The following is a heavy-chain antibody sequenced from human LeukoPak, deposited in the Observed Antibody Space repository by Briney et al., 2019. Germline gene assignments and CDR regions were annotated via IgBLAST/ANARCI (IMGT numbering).Heavy chain of an antibody. J-gene: IGHJ6*02. CDR1: GFTVSSNY. V-gene: IGHV3-53*01. Sequence: GGSLRLSCAASGFTVSSNYMSWVRQAPGKGLEWVSVIYSGGTTYYADSVKGRFTISRDNSKNTLSLQMNSLRAEDTAVYYCARGNYNYYYGMDVWGQGTTVTVSS. CDR3: ARGNYNYYYGMDV. CDR2: IYSGGTT.